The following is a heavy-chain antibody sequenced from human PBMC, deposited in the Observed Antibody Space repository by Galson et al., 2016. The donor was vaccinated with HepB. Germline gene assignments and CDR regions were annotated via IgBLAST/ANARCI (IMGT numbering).Heavy chain of an antibody. Sequence: SLRLSCAASGFSFSSYSMNWVRQAPGKGLEWVSYITSSSSTIYYADSVKGRFTLSRDNAKNSLFLQMNSLRDEDTAVYYCARDRGSGLFHYYGMDVWGRGTTVTVSS. J-gene: IGHJ6*02. CDR3: ARDRGSGLFHYYGMDV. D-gene: IGHD6-19*01. V-gene: IGHV3-48*02. CDR2: ITSSSSTI. CDR1: GFSFSSYS.